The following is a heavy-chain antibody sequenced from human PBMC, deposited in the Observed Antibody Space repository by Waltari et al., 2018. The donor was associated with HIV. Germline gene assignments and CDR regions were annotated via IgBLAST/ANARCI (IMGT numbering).Heavy chain of an antibody. D-gene: IGHD1-26*01. V-gene: IGHV4-4*02. Sequence: QVQLQESGPGLVKPSGTLSLTCAVSGESISSSNWWTWVGQPPGKGLEWFGEIYHGGSTNYNPSLKSRVTISLDKSKNQFSLKLNSVTAADTAVYYCARKSGSYYALNAFDIWGQGTMVTVSS. CDR3: ARKSGSYYALNAFDI. CDR1: GESISSSNW. CDR2: IYHGGST. J-gene: IGHJ3*02.